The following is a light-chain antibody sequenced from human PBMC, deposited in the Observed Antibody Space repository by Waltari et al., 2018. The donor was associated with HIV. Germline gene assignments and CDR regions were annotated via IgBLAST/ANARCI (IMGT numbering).Light chain of an antibody. Sequence: EIVLTQSPDTLSLSPGERATLSCRATESMTSTYVAWYQQKPGQAPRLLIYGASSRATGIPDRFRGSGSGTEFTLTINRLEPEDFAVYFCQQYRSTPGTFGQGTKVEIK. CDR1: ESMTSTY. J-gene: IGKJ1*01. V-gene: IGKV3-20*01. CDR2: GAS. CDR3: QQYRSTPGT.